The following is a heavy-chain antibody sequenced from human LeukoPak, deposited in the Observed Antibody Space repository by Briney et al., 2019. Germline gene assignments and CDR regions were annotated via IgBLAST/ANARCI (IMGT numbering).Heavy chain of an antibody. CDR3: ARAALLSHYGSGSYPY. D-gene: IGHD3-10*01. V-gene: IGHV3-48*04. Sequence: GGSLRLSCAASGFTFSSYAMSWVRQAPGKGLEWVSYISSSGSTIYYADSVKGRFTISRDNAKNSLYLQMNSLRAEDTAVHYCARAALLSHYGSGSYPYWGQGTLVTVSS. CDR2: ISSSGSTI. J-gene: IGHJ4*02. CDR1: GFTFSSYA.